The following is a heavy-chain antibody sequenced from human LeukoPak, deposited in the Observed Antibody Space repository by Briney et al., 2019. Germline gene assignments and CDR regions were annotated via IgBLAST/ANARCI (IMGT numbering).Heavy chain of an antibody. CDR3: AKSTHCSSTSCPISWRFDP. V-gene: IGHV3-30*18. CDR2: ISYDGSNK. D-gene: IGHD2-2*01. CDR1: GFTFSSYG. Sequence: PGRSLRLSCAASGFTFSSYGMHWVRQAPGKGLEWVAVISYDGSNKYYADSVKGRFTISRDNSENTLYLQMNSLRAEDTAVYYCAKSTHCSSTSCPISWRFDPWGQGTLVTVSS. J-gene: IGHJ5*02.